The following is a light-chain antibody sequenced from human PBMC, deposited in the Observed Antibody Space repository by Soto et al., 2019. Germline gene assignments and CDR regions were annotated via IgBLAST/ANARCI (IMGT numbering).Light chain of an antibody. CDR1: SNDVGGYHY. J-gene: IGLJ3*02. CDR3: SSYTSSSTRV. CDR2: DVS. Sequence: QSAPTQPASVSGSPGQSITISCTGTSNDVGGYHYVSWYQQHPVKAPKLLIYDVSDRPSGVSNRFSGSKSGYTASLTISGLQAEDEADYFCSSYTSSSTRVFGGGTKLTVL. V-gene: IGLV2-14*03.